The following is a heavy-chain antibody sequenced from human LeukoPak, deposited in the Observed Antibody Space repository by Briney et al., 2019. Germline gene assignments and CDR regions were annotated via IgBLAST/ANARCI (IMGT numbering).Heavy chain of an antibody. D-gene: IGHD6-13*01. V-gene: IGHV3-30*02. Sequence: GGSLRLSCVASGFSFSSYDMQWVRQAPGKGLEWVAFIRYDGSNKYYADSVKGRFTISRDNSRNTLYLQMNSLRAEDTALYNCAKDLHRIAAYYFDYWGQGTLVTVSS. J-gene: IGHJ4*02. CDR2: IRYDGSNK. CDR3: AKDLHRIAAYYFDY. CDR1: GFSFSSYD.